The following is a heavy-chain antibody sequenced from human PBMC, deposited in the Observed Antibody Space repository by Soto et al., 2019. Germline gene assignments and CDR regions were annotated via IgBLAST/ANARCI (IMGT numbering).Heavy chain of an antibody. D-gene: IGHD6-19*01. CDR1: GYTFTSYG. V-gene: IGHV1-18*01. J-gene: IGHJ5*02. CDR3: ARDKAAYSSGRGDWFDP. Sequence: VASVKVSCKASGYTFTSYGISWVRQAPGQGLEWMGWISAYNGNTNYAQKLQGRVTMTTDTSTSTAYMELRSLRSDDTAVYYCARDKAAYSSGRGDWFDPWGQGTLVTVSS. CDR2: ISAYNGNT.